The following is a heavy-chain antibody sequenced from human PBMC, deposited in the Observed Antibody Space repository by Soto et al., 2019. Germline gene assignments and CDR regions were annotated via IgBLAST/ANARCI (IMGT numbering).Heavy chain of an antibody. J-gene: IGHJ4*02. V-gene: IGHV4-39*01. CDR2: IYYSGST. CDR1: GGSISSSSYY. D-gene: IGHD2-15*01. CDR3: ARGIVVVVAAAFDY. Sequence: PSETLSLTCTVSGGSISSSSYYWGWIRQPPGKGLEWIGSIYYSGSTYYNPSPKSRVTISVDTSKNQFSLKLSSVTAADTAVYYCARGIVVVVAAAFDYWGQGTLVTVSS.